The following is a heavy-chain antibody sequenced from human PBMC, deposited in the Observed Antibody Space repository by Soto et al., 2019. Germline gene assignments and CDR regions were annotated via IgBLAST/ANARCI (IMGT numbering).Heavy chain of an antibody. V-gene: IGHV4-34*01. Sequence: QVQLQQWGAGLLKPSETLSLTCAVYGGSFSGYYWRWIRQPPGKGLEWIGEINHSGSTNYNPSLKSRVTISVDTSKNQFSLKLSSVTAADTAVYYCARIGERRDGYNWFYWCHGTLVTVSS. D-gene: IGHD5-12*01. CDR2: INHSGST. CDR1: GGSFSGYY. CDR3: ARIGERRDGYNWFY. J-gene: IGHJ4*01.